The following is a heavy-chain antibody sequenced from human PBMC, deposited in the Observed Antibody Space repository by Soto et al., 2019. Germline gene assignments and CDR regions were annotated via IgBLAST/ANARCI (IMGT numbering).Heavy chain of an antibody. CDR1: GDSITSNSYF. CDR2: IYYSGTT. Sequence: SETLSLTCTVSGDSITSNSYFWAWIRQPPGKGLEWIGSIYYSGTTYYNPSLKSRVTISVDRSKNQFSLKLSSVTAADTAVYYCARHFQVDYFAYWGQGALVTVSS. V-gene: IGHV4-39*01. J-gene: IGHJ4*02. CDR3: ARHFQVDYFAY.